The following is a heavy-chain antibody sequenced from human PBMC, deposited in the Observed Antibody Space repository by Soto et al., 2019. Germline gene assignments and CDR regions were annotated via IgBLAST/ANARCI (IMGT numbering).Heavy chain of an antibody. CDR3: ASRHSSSWSGGGGYVDY. CDR1: GGTFSSYA. V-gene: IGHV1-69*06. CDR2: IIPIFGTA. Sequence: QVQLVQSGAEVKKPGSSVKVSCKASGGTFSSYAISWARQAPVQGLEWMGGIIPIFGTADYAQKFQGRVTITADKSTSTAYMELSSLRSEDTAVYYGASRHSSSWSGGGGYVDYWGQGTLVTVAS. J-gene: IGHJ4*02. D-gene: IGHD6-13*01.